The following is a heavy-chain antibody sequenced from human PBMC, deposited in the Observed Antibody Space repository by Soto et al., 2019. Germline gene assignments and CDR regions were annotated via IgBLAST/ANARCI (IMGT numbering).Heavy chain of an antibody. CDR2: ISFDGSEK. D-gene: IGHD5-12*01. CDR1: GFRFSGFA. Sequence: QVQLVESGGGVVQPGASLRLSCVASGFRFSGFAMHWVRQAPGKGLEWVAVISFDGSEKFYVDSVKGRFSISRDDFHSTVFLQMDSQRPEDTGVYYCPRDLGGYVHLWDKSNYWGQGTLLNVSS. J-gene: IGHJ4*02. V-gene: IGHV3-30*04. CDR3: PRDLGGYVHLWDKSNY.